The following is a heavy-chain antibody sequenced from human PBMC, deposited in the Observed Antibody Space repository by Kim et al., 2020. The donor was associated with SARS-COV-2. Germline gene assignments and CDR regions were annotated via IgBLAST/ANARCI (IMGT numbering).Heavy chain of an antibody. CDR3: ARSITIFGVVITFDY. J-gene: IGHJ4*02. Sequence: PSLKSRVIISVDKSKNQFSLKLSSVTAADTAVYYCARSITIFGVVITFDYWGQGTLVTVSS. V-gene: IGHV4-4*02. D-gene: IGHD3-3*01.